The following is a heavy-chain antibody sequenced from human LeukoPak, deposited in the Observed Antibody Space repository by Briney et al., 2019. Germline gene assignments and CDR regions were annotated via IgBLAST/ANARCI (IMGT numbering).Heavy chain of an antibody. CDR3: ARVRSTSCQTFDY. D-gene: IGHD2-2*01. J-gene: IGHJ4*02. CDR2: MNPNSGNT. V-gene: IGHV1-8*01. CDR1: GYTFTSYD. Sequence: ASVKVSCTASGYTFTSYDINWVRQATGQGLEWMGWMNPNSGNTGYAQKFQGRVTMTRNTSISTAYMELSSLRSEDTAVYYCARVRSTSCQTFDYWGRGTLVTVSS.